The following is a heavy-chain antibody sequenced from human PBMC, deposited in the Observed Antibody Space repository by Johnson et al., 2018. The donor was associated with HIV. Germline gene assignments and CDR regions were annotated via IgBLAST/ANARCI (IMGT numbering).Heavy chain of an antibody. CDR2: IRYDGSNK. D-gene: IGHD7-27*01. J-gene: IGHJ3*02. V-gene: IGHV3-30*02. CDR1: GFTFSSYG. CDR3: ARVGLTGAQTGDAFDI. Sequence: QEKLVESGGGVVQPGGSLRLSCAASGFTFSSYGMHWVRQAPGKGLEWVAFIRYDGSNKYYADSVKGRFTVSRDNSKNTLYLQMNSLRAEDTAVYYCARVGLTGAQTGDAFDIWGQGTMVTVSS.